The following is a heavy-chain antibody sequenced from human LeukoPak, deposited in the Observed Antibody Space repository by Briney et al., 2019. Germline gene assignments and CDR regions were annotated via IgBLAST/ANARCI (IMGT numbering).Heavy chain of an antibody. CDR3: ARVNTAAAYYFDY. J-gene: IGHJ4*02. CDR1: GESVSRNDAA. CDR2: TYYRSKWYN. Sequence: SQTLSLTCAISGESVSRNDAAWSWIRQSPSRGLEWLGRTYYRSKWYNDYAVSVKSRITINPDTSKNQFSLQLNSVTPEDTAVYYCARVNTAAAYYFDYWGQGTLVTVPS. D-gene: IGHD5-18*01. V-gene: IGHV6-1*01.